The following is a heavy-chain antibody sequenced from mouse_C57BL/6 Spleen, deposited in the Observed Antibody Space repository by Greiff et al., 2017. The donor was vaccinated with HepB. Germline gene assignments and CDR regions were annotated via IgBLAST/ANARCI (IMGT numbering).Heavy chain of an antibody. V-gene: IGHV5-16*01. CDR1: GFTFSDYY. D-gene: IGHD1-1*01. Sequence: EVKLVESAGGLVQPGSSMKLSCTASGFTFSDYYMAWVRQVPEKGLEWVANINYDGSSTYYLESLKSRFIISRDNAKNILYLQMSSLKSEDTATYYCAREGVVDYFDYWGQGTTLTVSS. CDR2: INYDGSST. CDR3: AREGVVDYFDY. J-gene: IGHJ2*01.